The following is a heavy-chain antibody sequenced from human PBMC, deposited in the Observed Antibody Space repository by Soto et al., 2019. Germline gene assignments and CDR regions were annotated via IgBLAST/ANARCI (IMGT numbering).Heavy chain of an antibody. V-gene: IGHV5-51*01. D-gene: IGHD5-12*01. J-gene: IGHJ4*02. CDR2: IYPDDSDT. CDR3: STHRGYDYPG. Sequence: EVQLLQSGSEVKKPGESLKISCKGSGYSGFTFTNYWIGWVRQMPGRGLEWMGTIYPDDSDTKYNPAFEGHVTMSVDNSISTAYLEWASLRPSDTAMYYCSTHRGYDYPGWGQGTLVTVSS. CDR1: GYSGFTFTNYW.